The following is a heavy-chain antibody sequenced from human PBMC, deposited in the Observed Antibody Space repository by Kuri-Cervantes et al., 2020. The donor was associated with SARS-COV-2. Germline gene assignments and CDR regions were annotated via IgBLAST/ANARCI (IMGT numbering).Heavy chain of an antibody. CDR2: INAGNGNT. CDR1: GYTFTSYA. V-gene: IGHV1-3*01. D-gene: IGHD3-22*01. Sequence: ASVKVSCKASGYTFTSYAMHWVRQAPGQRLEWMGWINAGNGNTKYSQKFQGRVTITRDTSASTAYMELSSLRSEDTAVYYCARGYDSSGYVFDYWGQGTLVTVSS. CDR3: ARGYDSSGYVFDY. J-gene: IGHJ4*02.